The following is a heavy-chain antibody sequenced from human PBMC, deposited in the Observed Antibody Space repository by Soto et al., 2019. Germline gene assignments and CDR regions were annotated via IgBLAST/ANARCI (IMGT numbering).Heavy chain of an antibody. D-gene: IGHD4-4*01. CDR1: GFTFSSYA. J-gene: IGHJ2*01. CDR3: ARPLWRDDYNWGYFDL. V-gene: IGHV3-30-3*01. CDR2: ISYDGSNK. Sequence: QVQLVESGGGVVQPGRSLRLSCAASGFTFSSYAMHWVRQDAGQGLEWVAVISYDGSNKYYADSVKGRFTISRDNSKNTLYLQMNSLRAEETAVYYCARPLWRDDYNWGYFDLWGRGTLVTVSS.